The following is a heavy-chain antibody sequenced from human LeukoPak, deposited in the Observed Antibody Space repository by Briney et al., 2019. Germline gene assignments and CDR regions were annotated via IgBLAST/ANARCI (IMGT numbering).Heavy chain of an antibody. CDR2: ISSSSGDI. CDR3: VRDYGGSSGAFDL. V-gene: IGHV3-21*01. Sequence: PGESLRLSCRASGFIFSSYALNWVRRAPGQGLEWVSSISSSSGDIYYTDSVKGRFTISRDNARKSLYLQMNSLRVEDTAVYYCVRDYGGSSGAFDLRGQGTMVTVSS. CDR1: GFIFSSYA. J-gene: IGHJ3*01. D-gene: IGHD4-23*01.